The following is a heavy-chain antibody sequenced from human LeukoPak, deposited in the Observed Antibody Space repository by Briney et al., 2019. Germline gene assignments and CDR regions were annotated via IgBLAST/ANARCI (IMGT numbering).Heavy chain of an antibody. CDR3: AELGITMIGGV. CDR1: GFTFSSYE. V-gene: IGHV3-48*03. D-gene: IGHD3-10*02. Sequence: PGGSLRLSCAASGFTFSSYEMNWVRQASGKGLEWVSYISSSGSTIYYADSVKGRFTISRDNAKNSLYLQMNSLRAGDTAVYYCAELGITMIGGVWGKGTTVTISS. J-gene: IGHJ6*04. CDR2: ISSSGSTI.